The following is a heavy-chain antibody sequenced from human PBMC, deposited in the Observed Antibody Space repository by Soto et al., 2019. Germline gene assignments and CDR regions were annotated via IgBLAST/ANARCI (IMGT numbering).Heavy chain of an antibody. Sequence: GGSLRLSCAASGFTFSSYSMNWVRQAPGKGLEWVSYISSSSSTIYYADSVKGRFTISRDNAKNSLYLQMNSLRDEDTAVYYCARGPGVVVAAYGMDVWGQGTTVTVSS. D-gene: IGHD2-15*01. CDR2: ISSSSSTI. J-gene: IGHJ6*02. V-gene: IGHV3-48*02. CDR3: ARGPGVVVAAYGMDV. CDR1: GFTFSSYS.